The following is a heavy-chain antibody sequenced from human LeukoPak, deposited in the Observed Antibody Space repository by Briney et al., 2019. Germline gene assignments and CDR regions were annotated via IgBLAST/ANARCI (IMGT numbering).Heavy chain of an antibody. CDR3: ARHRYGDYYFDY. CDR2: LYSSGRT. CDR1: GGSISSYF. Sequence: PSETLSLTCTVSGGSISSYFWSWIRQPAGKGLEWIGRLYSSGRTNYNPSLKSRLTMSVDTSKNQFSLHLSSVTAADTAMYYCARHRYGDYYFDYWGQGTLVTVSS. V-gene: IGHV4-4*07. J-gene: IGHJ4*02. D-gene: IGHD4-17*01.